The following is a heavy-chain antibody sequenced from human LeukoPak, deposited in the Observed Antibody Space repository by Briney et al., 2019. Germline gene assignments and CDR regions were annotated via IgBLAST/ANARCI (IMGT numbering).Heavy chain of an antibody. CDR1: GFTFSSYG. V-gene: IGHV3-30*02. D-gene: IGHD6-13*01. J-gene: IGHJ4*02. CDR3: AKDRAAAGPDW. Sequence: GGSLRLSCAASGFTFSSYGMHWVRQAPGKGLEWVTFIRYDGSYKYYADSVKGRFTISRDNSKNTLYLQMNSLRAEDTAVYYCAKDRAAAGPDWWGQGTLVTVSS. CDR2: IRYDGSYK.